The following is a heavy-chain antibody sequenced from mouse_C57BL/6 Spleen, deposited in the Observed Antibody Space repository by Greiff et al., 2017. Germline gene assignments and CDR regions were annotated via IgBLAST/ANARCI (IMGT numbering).Heavy chain of an antibody. J-gene: IGHJ3*01. D-gene: IGHD2-3*01. V-gene: IGHV1-22*01. Sequence: EVQLQESGPELVKPGASVKMSCKASGYTFTDYNMHWVKQSHGKSLEWIGYINPNNGGTSYNQKFKGKATLTVNKSSSTAYMELRSLTSEDSAVYYCARAGVYDGYLFAYCGQGTLGTVSA. CDR3: ARAGVYDGYLFAY. CDR1: GYTFTDYN. CDR2: INPNNGGT.